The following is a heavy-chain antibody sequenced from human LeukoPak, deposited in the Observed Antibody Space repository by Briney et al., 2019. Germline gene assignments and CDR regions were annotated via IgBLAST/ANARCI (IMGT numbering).Heavy chain of an antibody. J-gene: IGHJ4*02. CDR2: IKQDGSEK. CDR3: ATEGIVGGGAHFDY. V-gene: IGHV3-7*01. D-gene: IGHD1-26*01. Sequence: QPGGSLRLSCAASGFTFSSYWMSWVRQAPGKGLEWVANIKQDGSEKYYVDSVKGRFTISRDNAKNSLYLQMNSLRVEDTAVYYCATEGIVGGGAHFDYWGQGTLVTVSS. CDR1: GFTFSSYW.